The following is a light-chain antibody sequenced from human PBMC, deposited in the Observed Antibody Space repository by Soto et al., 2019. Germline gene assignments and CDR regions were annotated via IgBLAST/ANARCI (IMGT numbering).Light chain of an antibody. CDR1: SSDVGGYNF. V-gene: IGLV2-14*01. CDR3: SSYTSSSTHV. Sequence: QSLLTQPASVSASPGQSITISWTGTSSDVGGYNFVTWYQQHPGKAHKLMIAEVNNRPSGVSNPFSGSKSGNTASLTTSGLQAEEEADYYCSSYTSSSTHVFGTGTKVTVL. CDR2: EVN. J-gene: IGLJ1*01.